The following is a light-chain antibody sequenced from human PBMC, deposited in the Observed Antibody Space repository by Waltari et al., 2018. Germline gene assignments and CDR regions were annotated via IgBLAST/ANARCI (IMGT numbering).Light chain of an antibody. CDR2: GAS. CDR3: QQYGSSVMYT. Sequence: VLTQSPGTLSLSPGERVTLSCRASQSLSKKYLAWYQQKPGQAPRLLIYGASCRAAGIPDRFSGSGSGTDFTLTISRLEPEDFAMYYCQQYGSSVMYTFGQGTKLEIK. V-gene: IGKV3-20*01. CDR1: QSLSKKY. J-gene: IGKJ2*01.